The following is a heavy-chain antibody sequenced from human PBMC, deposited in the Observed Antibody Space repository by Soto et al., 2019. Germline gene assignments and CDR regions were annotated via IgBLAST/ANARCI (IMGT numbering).Heavy chain of an antibody. D-gene: IGHD3-10*01. J-gene: IGHJ4*02. CDR3: AKEAGDH. Sequence: QMQLVQSGAEVKERGSSVKISCKTSGGTFNTYALTWVRQAPGQGLEWIGGIIPIFGIKNVAQRVQGRVTITADESLTTAYMEMTSLRSADTAVYYCAKEAGDHWGQGTLVTVPS. CDR2: IIPIFGIK. CDR1: GGTFNTYA. V-gene: IGHV1-69*01.